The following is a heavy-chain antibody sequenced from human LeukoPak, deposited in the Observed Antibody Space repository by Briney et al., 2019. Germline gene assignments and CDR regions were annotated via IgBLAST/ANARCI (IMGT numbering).Heavy chain of an antibody. J-gene: IGHJ4*02. CDR2: INSNGGRT. V-gene: IGHV3-64*04. D-gene: IGHD2-2*02. Sequence: GGSLRLSCSASGFTFKKYAMHWVRQAAGKGLEYVSAINSNGGRTYYADSVEGRFTISRGNSENTLYLQMNSLRAEDTAVYYCVRGKPATAIRPYFDYWGQGTLVTVSS. CDR1: GFTFKKYA. CDR3: VRGKPATAIRPYFDY.